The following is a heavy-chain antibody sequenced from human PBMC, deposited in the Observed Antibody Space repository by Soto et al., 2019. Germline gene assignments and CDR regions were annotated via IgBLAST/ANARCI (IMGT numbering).Heavy chain of an antibody. D-gene: IGHD2-8*02. CDR2: IGTQHDT. V-gene: IGHV3-13*01. J-gene: IGHJ5*02. Sequence: EVQLVESGGGLVQPGGSLRLSCAASGFTFSAYDMHWVRQATGKGLEWVSAIGTQHDTYYPESVKGRFTISRENAKNSLYLQMNRLRAGDTAVYYCARQASYWHGGGGWIDPWGQGTLVTVSS. CDR3: ARQASYWHGGGGWIDP. CDR1: GFTFSAYD.